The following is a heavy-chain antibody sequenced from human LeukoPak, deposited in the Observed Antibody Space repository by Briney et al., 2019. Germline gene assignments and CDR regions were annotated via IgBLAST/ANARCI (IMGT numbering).Heavy chain of an antibody. V-gene: IGHV4-39*07. CDR3: ARFRRLRHYFDY. D-gene: IGHD5-12*01. CDR2: INHSGST. Sequence: PSETLSLTCSVSGGSTSSSNYYWGWIRQPPGKGLEWIGEINHSGSTNYNPSLKSRVTISVDTSKNQFSLKLSSVTAADTAVYYCARFRRLRHYFDYWGQGTLVTVSS. J-gene: IGHJ4*02. CDR1: GGSTSSSNYY.